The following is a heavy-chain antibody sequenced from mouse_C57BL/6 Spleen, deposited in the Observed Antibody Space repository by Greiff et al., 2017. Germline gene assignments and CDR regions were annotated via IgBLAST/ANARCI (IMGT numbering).Heavy chain of an antibody. CDR1: GFTFSSYA. CDR2: ISSGGDYI. V-gene: IGHV5-9-1*02. J-gene: IGHJ2*01. D-gene: IGHD2-4*01. CDR3: TRGGSIYYDYDPPFDY. Sequence: DVMLVESGEGLVKPGGSLKLSCAASGFTFSSYAMSWVRQTPEKRLEWVAYISSGGDYIYYADTVKGRFTISRDNARNTLYLQMSSLKSEDTAMYYCTRGGSIYYDYDPPFDYWGQGTTLTVSS.